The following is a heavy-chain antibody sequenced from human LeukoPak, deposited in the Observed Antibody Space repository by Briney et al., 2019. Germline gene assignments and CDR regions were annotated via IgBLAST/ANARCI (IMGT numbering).Heavy chain of an antibody. CDR2: IKEDGSEK. CDR1: GFTSSYYW. D-gene: IGHD3-22*01. Sequence: GGSLRLSCAASGFTSSYYWMSWVRQAPGKGLEWVANIKEDGSEKYYVDSVKGRFTISRDNAKNSLYLQMNSLRVEDPAVYYCAGDSSGYYWAYWGQGTLVTVSS. J-gene: IGHJ4*02. CDR3: AGDSSGYYWAY. V-gene: IGHV3-7*01.